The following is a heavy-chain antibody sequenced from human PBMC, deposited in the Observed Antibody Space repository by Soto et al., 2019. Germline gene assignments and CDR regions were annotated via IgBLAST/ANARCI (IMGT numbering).Heavy chain of an antibody. V-gene: IGHV3-33*01. D-gene: IGHD3-3*01. Sequence: QVQLVESGGGVVQPGRSLRLSCAASGFTFSGYGMHWVRQAPGKGLEWVAVIWYDGSNKYYADSVKGRFTISRDNSKNTLYLQMNSLRAEDTAVYYCARERKSGYFDYWGQGTLVTVSS. CDR1: GFTFSGYG. J-gene: IGHJ4*02. CDR3: ARERKSGYFDY. CDR2: IWYDGSNK.